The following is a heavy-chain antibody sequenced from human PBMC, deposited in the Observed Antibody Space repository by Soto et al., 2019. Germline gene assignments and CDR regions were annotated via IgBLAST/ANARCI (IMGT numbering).Heavy chain of an antibody. CDR3: ARAYTYDFEY. CDR2: VFWHDDK. Sequence: QITLKESGPTLVNPTQTLTLTCTFSGFSFVVSGVGVGWIRQPPGKALEWLALVFWHDDKRYNPSLRSRLTITKHAPKNQVVLTMTNIDPLVTATYFCARAYTYDFEYWGQGTLVSVSS. V-gene: IGHV2-5*01. CDR1: GFSFVVSGVG. J-gene: IGHJ4*02. D-gene: IGHD5-18*01.